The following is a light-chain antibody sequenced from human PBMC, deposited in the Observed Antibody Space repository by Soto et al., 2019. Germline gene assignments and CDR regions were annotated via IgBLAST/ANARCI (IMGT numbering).Light chain of an antibody. CDR2: DVT. Sequence: SVLTQPASVSGSPGQSITISRPGTSSDVGAYNFVSWYQQHPGKAPKLMIYDVTNRPSGVSSRFSGSKSGNTASLAISGLQAEDEADYYCSSYTTSNTLVFGGGTKVTV. CDR1: SSDVGAYNF. J-gene: IGLJ2*01. CDR3: SSYTTSNTLV. V-gene: IGLV2-14*03.